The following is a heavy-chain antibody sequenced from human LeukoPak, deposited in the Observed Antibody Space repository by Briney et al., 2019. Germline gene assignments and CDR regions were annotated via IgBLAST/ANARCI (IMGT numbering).Heavy chain of an antibody. CDR3: ARVRTPYSSSWYVDY. CDR1: GFTFSSYA. CDR2: ISYDGSNK. J-gene: IGHJ4*02. D-gene: IGHD6-13*01. V-gene: IGHV3-30-3*01. Sequence: PGRSLRLSCAASGFTFSSYAMHWVRQAPGKGLEWLAVISYDGSNKYYAGSVKGRFTISRDNSKNTLYLQMNSLRAEDTAVYYCARVRTPYSSSWYVDYWGQGTLVTVSS.